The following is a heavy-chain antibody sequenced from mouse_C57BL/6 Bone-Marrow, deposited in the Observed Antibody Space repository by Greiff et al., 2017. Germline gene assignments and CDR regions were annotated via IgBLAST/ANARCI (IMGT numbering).Heavy chain of an antibody. V-gene: IGHV1-52*01. CDR1: GYTFTSYW. CDR3: ERYGEVIRLGRALDY. D-gene: IGHD3-1*01. J-gene: IGHJ2*01. Sequence: QVQLQQPGAELVRPGSSVKLSCKASGYTFTSYWMHWVKQRPIQGLEWIGNIDPYDSETHYNQKFKDKATLTVDKSSSTAYMQLSSLTSEDSAVYDGERYGEVIRLGRALDYWGKGTTLTVSS. CDR2: IDPYDSET.